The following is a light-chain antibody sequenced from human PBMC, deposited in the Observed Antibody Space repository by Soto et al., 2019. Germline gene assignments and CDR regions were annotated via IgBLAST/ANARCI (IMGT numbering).Light chain of an antibody. CDR1: QSVSAY. CDR2: DAS. Sequence: LLTQSPSTLSLSPGERATLSCGAGQSVSAYLAWYQQKPGQAPRLLIYDASNRATGIPDRLSGSGSGTVFPLTISRPEPEDFAVYFCQQYDYLITFGQGTRLDIK. CDR3: QQYDYLIT. J-gene: IGKJ5*01. V-gene: IGKV3-11*01.